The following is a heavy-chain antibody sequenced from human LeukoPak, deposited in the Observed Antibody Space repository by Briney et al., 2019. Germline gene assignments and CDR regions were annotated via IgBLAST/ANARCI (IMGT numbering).Heavy chain of an antibody. CDR3: ASPSEDYYDSSGKLDY. J-gene: IGHJ4*02. CDR2: IIPIFGTA. D-gene: IGHD3-22*01. Sequence: GASVKVSCKASGGTFSSYAISWVRQAPGQGLEWMGGIIPIFGTANYAQKFQGRVTITADESTSTAYMELSSLRSEDTAVYYCASPSEDYYDSSGKLDYWGQGTLVTVSS. V-gene: IGHV1-69*13. CDR1: GGTFSSYA.